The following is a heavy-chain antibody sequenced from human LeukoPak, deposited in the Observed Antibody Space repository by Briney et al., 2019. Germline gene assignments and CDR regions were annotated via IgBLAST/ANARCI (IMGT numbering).Heavy chain of an antibody. CDR2: INPNSGGT. V-gene: IGHV1-2*06. CDR3: ARDYYGSNWFDP. J-gene: IGHJ5*02. CDR1: GYTFTGYY. D-gene: IGHD3-10*01. Sequence: GASVKVSCKASGYTFTGYYMHWVRQAPGQGLEWMGRINPNSGGTNYAQKFQGRVTMTRDTSISTAYMELSRLRSDDTAVYYCARDYYGSNWFDPWGQGTLVTVSS.